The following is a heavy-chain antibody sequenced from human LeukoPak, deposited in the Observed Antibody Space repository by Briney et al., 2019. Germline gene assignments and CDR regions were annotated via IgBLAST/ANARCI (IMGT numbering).Heavy chain of an antibody. Sequence: ASVKVSCKASGGTFSSYAISWVRQAPGQGLEWMGGIIPIFGTANYAQKFQGRVTITADKSTSTAYMELRSLRSDDTAVYYCARGGITFGGVIVIPDYWGQGTLVTVSS. D-gene: IGHD3-16*02. V-gene: IGHV1-69*06. CDR3: ARGGITFGGVIVIPDY. CDR1: GGTFSSYA. CDR2: IIPIFGTA. J-gene: IGHJ4*02.